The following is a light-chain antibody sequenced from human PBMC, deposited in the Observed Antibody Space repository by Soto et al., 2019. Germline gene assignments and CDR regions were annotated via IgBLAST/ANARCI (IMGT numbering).Light chain of an antibody. V-gene: IGKV1-39*01. Sequence: IQMTPSPSSLSASVGDRVTISCRASQRISNYLNWYQQKPGKAPKVLIYATSNLQSGVPSGFSGSGSGTMFTLTIDTLQPEDIATYYCQQSYSMPWTLGQGTTVDIK. CDR1: QRISNY. CDR3: QQSYSMPWT. CDR2: ATS. J-gene: IGKJ1*01.